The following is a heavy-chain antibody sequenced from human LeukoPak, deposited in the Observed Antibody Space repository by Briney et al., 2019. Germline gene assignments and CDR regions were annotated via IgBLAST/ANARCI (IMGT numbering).Heavy chain of an antibody. CDR1: GFSFSTYE. CDR2: ISVGSSTI. Sequence: GGSLRLSSEASGFSFSTYEMDWVRQAPGKGLEWVSYISVGSSTIYYAASVRGRFTTSRDNAKNSLYQEMNSLRVEDTAVYYCARENKVEDAFDIWGQGTMVTVSS. J-gene: IGHJ3*02. V-gene: IGHV3-48*03. CDR3: ARENKVEDAFDI. D-gene: IGHD2-15*01.